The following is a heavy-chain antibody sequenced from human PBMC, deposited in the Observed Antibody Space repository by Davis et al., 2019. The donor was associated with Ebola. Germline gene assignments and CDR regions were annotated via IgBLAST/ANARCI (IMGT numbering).Heavy chain of an antibody. D-gene: IGHD2-21*02. V-gene: IGHV3-23*01. J-gene: IGHJ3*02. CDR1: GFIFSSYV. CDR3: AKDTANIWFDI. Sequence: GGSLRLSCAASGFIFSSYVMSWVRRAPGKGLEWVSTLGTSADTYYADSVKGRFTISRDNSKNTLHLQMNGLRVEDTAIYYCAKDTANIWFDIWGQGTMVTVSS. CDR2: LGTSADT.